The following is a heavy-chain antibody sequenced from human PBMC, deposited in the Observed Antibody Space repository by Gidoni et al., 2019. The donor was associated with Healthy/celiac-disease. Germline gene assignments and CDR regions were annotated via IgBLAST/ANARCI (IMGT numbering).Heavy chain of an antibody. Sequence: EVQLVESGGGLVQPGRSLRLSCAASGFTFDVYAMHWVRQAPGKGLEWVSGISWSSGSIGYADSVKGRFTISRDNAKNSLYLQMNSLRAEDTALYYCAKDMGDYGDYPHFDYWGQGTLVTVSS. CDR1: GFTFDVYA. J-gene: IGHJ4*02. CDR3: AKDMGDYGDYPHFDY. D-gene: IGHD4-17*01. V-gene: IGHV3-9*01. CDR2: ISWSSGSI.